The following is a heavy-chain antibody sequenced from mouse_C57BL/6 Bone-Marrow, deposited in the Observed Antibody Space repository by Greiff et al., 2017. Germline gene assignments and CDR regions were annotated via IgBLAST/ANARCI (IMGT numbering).Heavy chain of an antibody. J-gene: IGHJ2*01. V-gene: IGHV1-54*01. CDR1: GYAFTNYL. CDR3: ARERTVVAPYYFDY. CDR2: INPGSGGT. D-gene: IGHD1-1*01. Sequence: QVQLQQSGAELVRPGTSVKVSCKASGYAFTNYLIEWVKQRPGQGLEWIGVINPGSGGTNYNEKFKGKATLTADKSSSTAYMQLSSLTSEDSAVYFCARERTVVAPYYFDYWGQGTTRTVSS.